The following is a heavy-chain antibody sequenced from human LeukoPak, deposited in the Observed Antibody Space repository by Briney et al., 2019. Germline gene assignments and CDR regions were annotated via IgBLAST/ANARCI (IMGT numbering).Heavy chain of an antibody. J-gene: IGHJ5*02. CDR2: ISGSGGST. Sequence: GGSLRLSCAASGFTFSSYAMSWVRQAPGKGLEWVSAISGSGGSTYYADSVKGRFTISRDNSKNTLYLQMNSLRAEDTVVYYCSTALRFLEWLLSTWGQGTLVTVSS. CDR1: GFTFSSYA. D-gene: IGHD3-3*01. V-gene: IGHV3-23*01. CDR3: STALRFLEWLLST.